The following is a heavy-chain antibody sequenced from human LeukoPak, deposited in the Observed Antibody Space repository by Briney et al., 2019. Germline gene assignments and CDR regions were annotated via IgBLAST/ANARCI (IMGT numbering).Heavy chain of an antibody. CDR1: GSHFTNYS. CDR3: ARIGGGHNTGYPLDF. J-gene: IGHJ4*02. D-gene: IGHD3-9*01. Sequence: GEPRQISCQAPGSHFTNYSGAWARQLPGKGLEWMGIINPGDSDATYSPSFPGQVTISVDKSISTAYLQWSSLKAADTAMYYCARIGGGHNTGYPLDFWGQGTLVTVSS. CDR2: INPGDSDA. V-gene: IGHV5-51*01.